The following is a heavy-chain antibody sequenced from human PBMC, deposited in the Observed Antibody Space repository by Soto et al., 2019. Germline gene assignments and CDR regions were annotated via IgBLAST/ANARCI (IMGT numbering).Heavy chain of an antibody. V-gene: IGHV4-59*01. Sequence: LSLTCSVSGGSISSYYWTWIRQSPGKGLECIGHLYYSGRPKYNPSLKTRAAISVDPSKNQVSLRLRSVTAADTAVYYCARGPPSPRIMGPTRGPCFDPWGQGTLVTVSS. CDR3: ARGPPSPRIMGPTRGPCFDP. CDR2: LYYSGRP. D-gene: IGHD1-26*01. CDR1: GGSISSYY. J-gene: IGHJ5*02.